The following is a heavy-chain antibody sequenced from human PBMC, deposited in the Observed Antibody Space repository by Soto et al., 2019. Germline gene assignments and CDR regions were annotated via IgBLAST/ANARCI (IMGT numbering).Heavy chain of an antibody. J-gene: IGHJ1*01. CDR3: VRDLGSN. Sequence: EVHLVESGGGLVQPGGSLRLSCTASGFTFSNYWMHWVRQVPGKGPVWVSRINSDGSSTTYAGSVTGRFTISRDNAKNTLYLQMLTAEDTAVYYCVRDLGSNWGQGTLVTVSS. CDR1: GFTFSNYW. D-gene: IGHD3-10*01. CDR2: INSDGSST. V-gene: IGHV3-74*01.